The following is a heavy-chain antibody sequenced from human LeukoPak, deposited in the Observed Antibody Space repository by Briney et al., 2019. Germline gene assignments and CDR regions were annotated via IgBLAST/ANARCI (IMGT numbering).Heavy chain of an antibody. D-gene: IGHD3-3*01. CDR2: ISWNSGGI. V-gene: IGHV3-9*01. CDR1: GFTFDDYA. J-gene: IGHJ6*03. CDR3: AKDRDQKYYDFWSGYLHYYYYYMDV. Sequence: GGSLRLSCAASGFTFDDYAMHWVRQAPGKGLEWVSGISWNSGGIGYADSVKGRFTISRDNAKNSLYLQMNSLRAEDTALYYCAKDRDQKYYDFWSGYLHYYYYYMDVWGKGTTVTVSS.